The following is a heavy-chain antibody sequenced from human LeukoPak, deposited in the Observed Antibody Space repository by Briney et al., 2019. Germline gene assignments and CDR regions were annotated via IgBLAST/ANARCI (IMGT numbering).Heavy chain of an antibody. V-gene: IGHV3-48*02. CDR1: GFTFSSYS. CDR3: ARLTIVGASHFDY. J-gene: IGHJ4*02. CDR2: ISSSSSII. D-gene: IGHD1-26*01. Sequence: GGSLRLSCAASGFTFSSYSMNWIRQAPGKGLEWVSYISSSSSIIYYADSVKGRFTISRDNAKNSLYLQMNSLRDEDTAVYYCARLTIVGASHFDYWGQGTLVTVSS.